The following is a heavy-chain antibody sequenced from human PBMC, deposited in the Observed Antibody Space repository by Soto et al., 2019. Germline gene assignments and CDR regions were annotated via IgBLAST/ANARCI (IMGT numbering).Heavy chain of an antibody. CDR1: GFTFTNAW. Sequence: EVQLVESGGGLVKPGESLRLSCAASGFTFTNAWMNWVRQAPGKGPEWVGRVKTKADGGTTDYAAPAKGRFTISRDDSINTVYLQRNSLKIEDTAVYYCTSRIKTTNDYWGQGTLVTVSS. J-gene: IGHJ4*02. D-gene: IGHD1-1*01. CDR3: TSRIKTTNDY. V-gene: IGHV3-15*07. CDR2: VKTKADGGTT.